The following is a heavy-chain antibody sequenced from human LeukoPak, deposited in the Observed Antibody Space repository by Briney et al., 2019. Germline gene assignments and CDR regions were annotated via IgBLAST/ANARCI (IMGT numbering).Heavy chain of an antibody. J-gene: IGHJ4*02. V-gene: IGHV3-30*03. CDR2: ISYDGSDK. CDR1: GFTFSSYG. CDR3: ARRGDCNIGTCYYFDY. D-gene: IGHD2/OR15-2a*01. Sequence: PGGSLRLSCAASGFTFSSYGMHWVRQAPGQGLEWVALISYDGSDKYYTDSVTGRFTISRDKSKNTLFLQMNSLRAEDTAVYYCARRGDCNIGTCYYFDYWGQGTQVTASS.